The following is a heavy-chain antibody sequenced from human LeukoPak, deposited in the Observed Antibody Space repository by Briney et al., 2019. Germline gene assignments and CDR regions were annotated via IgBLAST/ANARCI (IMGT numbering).Heavy chain of an antibody. CDR1: GFTFSSYA. CDR2: ISGSGGST. CDR3: AKLPRTGTLFYYFDY. J-gene: IGHJ4*02. D-gene: IGHD1-1*01. Sequence: GGSLRLSCAASGFTFSSYAMSWVRQAPGKGLEWVSAISGSGGSTYYADSVKGRFTISRDNSKNTLHLQMNSLRAEDTAVYYCAKLPRTGTLFYYFDYWGQGTLVTVSS. V-gene: IGHV3-23*01.